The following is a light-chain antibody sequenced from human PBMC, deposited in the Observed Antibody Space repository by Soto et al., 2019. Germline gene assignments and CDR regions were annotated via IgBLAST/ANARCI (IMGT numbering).Light chain of an antibody. CDR2: DVS. Sequence: QSALTQPRSVSGSPGQSVTISCTGTSSDVGAYNFVSWCQQHPGKAPKLMIYDVSKRPSGVPDRFSGSKSGNTASLTISGLQDEAEADYYCCSYAGSYTWVFGTGTKVTVL. CDR3: CSYAGSYTWV. J-gene: IGLJ1*01. CDR1: SSDVGAYNF. V-gene: IGLV2-11*01.